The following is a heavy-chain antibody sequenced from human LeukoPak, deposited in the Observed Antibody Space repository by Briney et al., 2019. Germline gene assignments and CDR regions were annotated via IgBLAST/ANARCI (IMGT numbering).Heavy chain of an antibody. V-gene: IGHV3-64*01. CDR3: AGDQLLLSYYYGMDV. CDR2: ISSNGGIT. CDR1: GFTFSNYA. J-gene: IGHJ6*02. D-gene: IGHD2-2*01. Sequence: PGGSLRLSCAASGFTFSNYAMHWVRQAPGKGLEYVSAISSNGGITYYANSVEGRFTISRDNSKNTLYLQMGSLRAEDMAVYYCAGDQLLLSYYYGMDVWGQGTTVTVSS.